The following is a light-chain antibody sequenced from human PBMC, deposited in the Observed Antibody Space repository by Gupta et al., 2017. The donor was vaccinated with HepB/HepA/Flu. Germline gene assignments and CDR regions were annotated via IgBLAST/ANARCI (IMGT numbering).Light chain of an antibody. V-gene: IGLV2-14*03. CDR3: SSYTSSSTLGVV. CDR1: RSDVGGYNY. CDR2: DVS. Sequence: QSALPQPASVSGPPGQSITISCTGTRSDVGGYNYVSWYQQNPGKAPKLMIYDVSNRPSGVSNRFSGSKSGNTASLTISGLQAEDEADYYCSSYTSSSTLGVVFGGGTKLTVL. J-gene: IGLJ2*01.